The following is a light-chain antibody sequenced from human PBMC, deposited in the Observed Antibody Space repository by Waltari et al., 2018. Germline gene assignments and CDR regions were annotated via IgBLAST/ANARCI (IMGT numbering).Light chain of an antibody. V-gene: IGKV3D-15*01. CDR2: DSY. Sequence: EIVLTQSPATLSMSPGERVTLSCRASQSVSSNLACYQQKPGRAPRLLIYDSYTRAPGIPARFSGSGSGTEFTLTISSLKSEDFAVYYCQQYNNWPSFTFGPGTKVDIK. CDR3: QQYNNWPSFT. CDR1: QSVSSN. J-gene: IGKJ3*01.